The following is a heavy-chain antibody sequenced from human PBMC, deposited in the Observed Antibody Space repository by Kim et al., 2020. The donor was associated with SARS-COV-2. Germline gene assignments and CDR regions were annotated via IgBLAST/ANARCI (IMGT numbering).Heavy chain of an antibody. CDR1: FGSVSSCSYY. D-gene: IGHD3-10*01. CDR3: AGYYGSGSYYNPGDY. Sequence: SETLSLTCTVSFGSVSSCSYYWSWIRQPPGKGLEFIGYIYYIFITNYNPSLKSRVTISVDTSKNQFSLKLSSVTAADTAVYYCAGYYGSGSYYNPGDYWGQGTLVTFSS. CDR2: IYYIFIT. J-gene: IGHJ4*02. V-gene: IGHV4-61*01.